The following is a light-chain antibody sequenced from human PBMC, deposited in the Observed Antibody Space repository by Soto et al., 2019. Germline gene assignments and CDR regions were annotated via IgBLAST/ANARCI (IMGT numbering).Light chain of an antibody. Sequence: QSVLTQPPSASGSPGQSVTISCTGTSSDVGGYNYVSWYQQHPGKAPKLMIYEVSKRPSGVPDRFSGSKSGNTASLTVSGLQAEDEADYYCSSYAGSNTHYVFGTGTKVTLL. J-gene: IGLJ1*01. CDR1: SSDVGGYNY. V-gene: IGLV2-8*01. CDR3: SSYAGSNTHYV. CDR2: EVS.